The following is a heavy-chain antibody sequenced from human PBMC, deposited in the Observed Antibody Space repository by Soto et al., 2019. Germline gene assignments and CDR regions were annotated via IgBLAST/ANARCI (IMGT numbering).Heavy chain of an antibody. CDR2: IYYSGST. Sequence: QLQLQESGPGLVKPSETLSLTCTVSGGSISSSSYYWGWIRQPPGKGLEWIGSIYYSGSTYYNPSLKSRVIISVDTSKNQFSLKLSSVTAADAAVYYCARHAVHSSGFIDYWGQGTLVTVSS. V-gene: IGHV4-39*01. CDR1: GGSISSSSYY. J-gene: IGHJ4*02. D-gene: IGHD6-19*01. CDR3: ARHAVHSSGFIDY.